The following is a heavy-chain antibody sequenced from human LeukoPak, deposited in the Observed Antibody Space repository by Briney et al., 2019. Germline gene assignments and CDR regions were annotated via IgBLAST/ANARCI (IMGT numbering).Heavy chain of an antibody. J-gene: IGHJ6*02. Sequence: GGSLRLSCAASGFTFSSYAMHWVRQAPGKGLEWVAVISYDGSNKYYADSVKGRFTISRDNSKNTLYLQMNSLRAEDTAVYYCAREGPYGDYGSYYYGMDVWGQGTTVTASS. CDR2: ISYDGSNK. CDR3: AREGPYGDYGSYYYGMDV. CDR1: GFTFSSYA. V-gene: IGHV3-30*04. D-gene: IGHD4-17*01.